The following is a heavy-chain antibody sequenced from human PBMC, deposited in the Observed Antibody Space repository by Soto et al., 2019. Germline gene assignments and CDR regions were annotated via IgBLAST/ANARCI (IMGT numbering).Heavy chain of an antibody. CDR1: GYTLTSYG. V-gene: IGHV1-18*01. CDR2: ISAYNGNT. Sequence: GASVKVSCKASGYTLTSYGISWVRQAPGQGLEWMGWISAYNGNTNYAQKLQGRVTMTTDTSTSTAYMELRSLRSDDTAVYYCARDADYDFWSGDAQGPYYFDYWGQGTLVTVSS. CDR3: ARDADYDFWSGDAQGPYYFDY. J-gene: IGHJ4*02. D-gene: IGHD3-3*01.